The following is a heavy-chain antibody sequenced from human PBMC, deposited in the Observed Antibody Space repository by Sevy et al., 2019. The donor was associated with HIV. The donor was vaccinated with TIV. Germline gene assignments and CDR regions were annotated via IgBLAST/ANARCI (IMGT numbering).Heavy chain of an antibody. CDR2: ISYDGSNK. Sequence: GGSLRLSCAASGFTFSSYAMHWVRQAPGKGLEWVAVISYDGSNKYYADSVKGRFTISRDNSKNTLYLQMNSLRAEDTAVYYCARQGLRRWAFDYWGQGTLVTVSS. V-gene: IGHV3-30*04. J-gene: IGHJ4*02. CDR1: GFTFSSYA. CDR3: ARQGLRRWAFDY. D-gene: IGHD4-17*01.